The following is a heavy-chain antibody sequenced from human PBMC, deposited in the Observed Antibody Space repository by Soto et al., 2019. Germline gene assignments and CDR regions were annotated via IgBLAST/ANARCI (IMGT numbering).Heavy chain of an antibody. CDR2: TSWNSGSI. CDR1: GFTFDDYA. CDR3: AKAYDILTGYLPQDAFDI. V-gene: IGHV3-9*01. D-gene: IGHD3-9*01. J-gene: IGHJ3*02. Sequence: GGSLRLSCAASGFTFDDYAMHWVRQAPGKGLEWVSGTSWNSGSIGYADSVKGRFTISRDNAKNSLYLQMNSLRAEDTALYYCAKAYDILTGYLPQDAFDIWGQGTMVTVSS.